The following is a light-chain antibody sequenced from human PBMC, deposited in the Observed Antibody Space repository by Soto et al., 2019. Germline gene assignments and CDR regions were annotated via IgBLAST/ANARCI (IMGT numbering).Light chain of an antibody. J-gene: IGLJ2*01. CDR1: SSNIGSNY. Sequence: QSVLTQPPSASGTPGQRVTISCSGSSSNIGSNYVYWYQQLPGTAPKLLIYRNNQRPSGVPDRSSGSKSGTSASLATSGQRSEEEADYYCAAWGDSLSVVFGGGTQLTVL. V-gene: IGLV1-47*01. CDR3: AAWGDSLSVV. CDR2: RNN.